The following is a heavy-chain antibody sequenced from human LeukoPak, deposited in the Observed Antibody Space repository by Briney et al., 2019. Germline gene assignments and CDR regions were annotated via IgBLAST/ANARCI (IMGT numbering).Heavy chain of an antibody. V-gene: IGHV1-24*01. CDR3: ATAPYYYENAFDI. CDR1: GYTLTELS. CDR2: FDPEDGET. D-gene: IGHD3-22*01. Sequence: GASVKASCKVSGYTLTELSMHWVRQAPGKGLEWMGGFDPEDGETIYAQKFQGRVTMTEDTSTDTAYMELSSLRSEDTAVYYCATAPYYYENAFDIWGQGTMVTVSS. J-gene: IGHJ3*02.